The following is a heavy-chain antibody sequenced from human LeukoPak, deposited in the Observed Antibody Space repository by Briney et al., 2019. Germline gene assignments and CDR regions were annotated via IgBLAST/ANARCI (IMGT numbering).Heavy chain of an antibody. CDR3: ARGKRRTIFGVVIIATDAFDI. J-gene: IGHJ3*02. D-gene: IGHD3-3*01. V-gene: IGHV4-34*01. CDR1: GGSFSGYY. Sequence: PSETLSLTCAVYGGSFSGYYWSWIRQPPGKGLEWIGEINHSGSTNYNPSLKSRVTISVDTSKNQFSLKLSSVTAADTAVYYCARGKRRTIFGVVIIATDAFDIWGQGTMVTVSS. CDR2: INHSGST.